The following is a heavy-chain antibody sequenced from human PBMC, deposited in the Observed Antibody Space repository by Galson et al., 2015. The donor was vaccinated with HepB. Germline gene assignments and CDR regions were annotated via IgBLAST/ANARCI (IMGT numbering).Heavy chain of an antibody. CDR1: GGTFSSYA. V-gene: IGHV1-69*13. J-gene: IGHJ4*02. Sequence: SVKVSCKASGGTFSSYAISWVRQAPGQGLEWMGGIIPIFGTANYAQKFQGRVTITADESTSTAYMELSSLRSEDTAVYYCASEGDTATALLFDYWGQGTLVTVSS. CDR2: IIPIFGTA. D-gene: IGHD5-18*01. CDR3: ASEGDTATALLFDY.